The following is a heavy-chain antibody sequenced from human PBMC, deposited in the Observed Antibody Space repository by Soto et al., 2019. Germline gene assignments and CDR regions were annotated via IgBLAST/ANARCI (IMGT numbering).Heavy chain of an antibody. J-gene: IGHJ6*02. Sequence: QLQLQESGPGLVKPSETLSLTCTVSGGSISSSTYYRGWIRQPPGKGLEWIGMIYYSGSAYYNPSLKSRVTISIDTSKNQFSLRLSSVTAADTAVYYCARHGVDYGDYASYYYYGMDVWGRGTTVTVSS. CDR2: IYYSGSA. D-gene: IGHD4-17*01. CDR3: ARHGVDYGDYASYYYYGMDV. V-gene: IGHV4-39*01. CDR1: GGSISSSTYY.